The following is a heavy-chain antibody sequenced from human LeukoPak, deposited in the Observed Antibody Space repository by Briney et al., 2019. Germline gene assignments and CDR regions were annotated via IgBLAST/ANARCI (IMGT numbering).Heavy chain of an antibody. CDR2: IKTRNEGGTS. V-gene: IGHV3-15*01. J-gene: IGHJ6*02. CDR3: TKPDLLWVGEDV. D-gene: IGHD2/OR15-2a*01. CDR1: GFPFSNAR. Sequence: TGGSLRLSCAASGFPFSNARMSWVRQAPGKGLEWAGRIKTRNEGGTSEYAAPVKGRFTISRDDSKNTVHLQMNSLKTEDTGVYYCTKPDLLWVGEDVWGPGTTVTVSS.